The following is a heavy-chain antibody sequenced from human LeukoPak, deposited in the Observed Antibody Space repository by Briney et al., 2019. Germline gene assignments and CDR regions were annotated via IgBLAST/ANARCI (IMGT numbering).Heavy chain of an antibody. Sequence: ASVKVSCKASGYTFTSYGISWVRQAPGQGLEWMGWISAYNGNTNYAQKLQGRVTMTTDTSTSTAYMELRSLRSDDTAAYYCARYWSGYYYSDYWGLGTLVTVSS. CDR1: GYTFTSYG. J-gene: IGHJ4*02. CDR2: ISAYNGNT. CDR3: ARYWSGYYYSDY. V-gene: IGHV1-18*01. D-gene: IGHD3-3*01.